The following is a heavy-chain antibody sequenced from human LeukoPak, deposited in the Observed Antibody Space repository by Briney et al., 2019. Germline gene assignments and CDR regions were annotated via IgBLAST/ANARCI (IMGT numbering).Heavy chain of an antibody. CDR3: ATSGTPSYYYYYGMAV. Sequence: SETLSLTCAVYGGSFSGYYWSWIRQPPGKGLEWIGEINHSGSTNYNPSLKSRVTISVDTSKNQFSLKLSSVTAADTAMYYCATSGTPSYYYYYGMAVWGQGTTVTVS. J-gene: IGHJ6*02. V-gene: IGHV4-34*01. CDR1: GGSFSGYY. CDR2: INHSGST.